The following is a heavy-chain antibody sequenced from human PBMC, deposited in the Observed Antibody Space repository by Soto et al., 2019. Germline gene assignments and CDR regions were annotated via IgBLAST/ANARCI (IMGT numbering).Heavy chain of an antibody. CDR2: IYYSGST. V-gene: IGHV4-59*01. CDR3: ARAIGWWHYYDSSGYQHFDY. J-gene: IGHJ4*02. Sequence: SETLSLTCTVSGGSISSYYWSWIRQPPGKGLEWIGYIYYSGSTNYNPSLKSRVTISVDTSKNQFSLKLSSVTAADTAVYYCARAIGWWHYYDSSGYQHFDYWGQGTLVTVPS. D-gene: IGHD3-22*01. CDR1: GGSISSYY.